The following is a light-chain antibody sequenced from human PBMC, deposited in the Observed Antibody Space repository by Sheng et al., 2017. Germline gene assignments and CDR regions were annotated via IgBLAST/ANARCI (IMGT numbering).Light chain of an antibody. V-gene: IGKV1-5*03. CDR2: KAS. Sequence: DIQMTQSPSTLSASEGDRVSITCRASQSVRNWLAWYQQKPGKAPKLLIYKASTLQSGVPSRFSGSGSGTDFTLTISSLQPDDFATYYCQQYDSEITFGQGTRLEI. CDR3: QQYDSEIT. CDR1: QSVRNW. J-gene: IGKJ5*01.